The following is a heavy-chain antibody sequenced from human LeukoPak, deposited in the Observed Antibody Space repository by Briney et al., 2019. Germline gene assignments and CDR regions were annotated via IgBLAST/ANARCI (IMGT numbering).Heavy chain of an antibody. CDR1: GGSFSGYY. CDR2: INHSGST. D-gene: IGHD3-22*01. J-gene: IGHJ4*02. CDR3: AREAYYYDSSGYYYVAFDY. V-gene: IGHV4-34*01. Sequence: PSETLSRTCAVYGGSFSGYYWSWIRQPPGKGLEWIGEINHSGSTNYNPSLKSRVTISVDTSKNQFSLKLSSVTAADTAVYYCAREAYYYDSSGYYYVAFDYWGQGTLVTVSS.